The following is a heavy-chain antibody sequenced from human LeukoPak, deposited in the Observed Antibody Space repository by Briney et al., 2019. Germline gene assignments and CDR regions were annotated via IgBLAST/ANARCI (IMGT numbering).Heavy chain of an antibody. J-gene: IGHJ4*02. V-gene: IGHV4-59*08. CDR2: ISYSGST. D-gene: IGHD1-26*01. CDR1: GGSISSFY. Sequence: PSETLSLTCTVSGGSISSFYWSWIRQPPGKGLEWIGYISYSGSTNYSPSLKSRVTISVDTSKKQFSLRLSSVTAADTAVYYCARRYSAEGFDYWGQGTLVTVSS. CDR3: ARRYSAEGFDY.